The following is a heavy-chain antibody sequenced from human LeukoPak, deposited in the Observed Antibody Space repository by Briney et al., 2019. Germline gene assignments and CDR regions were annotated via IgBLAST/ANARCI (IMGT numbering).Heavy chain of an antibody. CDR3: ARTVGFCSDTNCQGGPYFAY. CDR1: GFTFSSYG. D-gene: IGHD2-2*01. J-gene: IGHJ4*02. CDR2: ISYDGSNK. V-gene: IGHV3-30*03. Sequence: RTGGSLRLSCVASGFTFSSYGMHWVRQAPGKGLEWVAVISYDGSNKYYADSVKGRFTISRDNSKNTLYLQMNSLRAEDTAVYYCARTVGFCSDTNCQGGPYFAYWGQGTLVTVSS.